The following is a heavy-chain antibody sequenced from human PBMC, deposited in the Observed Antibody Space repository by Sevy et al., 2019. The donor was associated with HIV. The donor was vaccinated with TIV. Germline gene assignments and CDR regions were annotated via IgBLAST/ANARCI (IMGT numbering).Heavy chain of an antibody. Sequence: GGSLRLSCAASGFAFRGSAIHWVRQASGKGLEWIGRISRKGNSFASEYVPSVKGRFTISSDDLKKTAYLEMSSMKIDATAVYYCAGQVGDTVMAIFDYWGQGTMVTVSS. D-gene: IGHD1-26*01. CDR1: GFAFRGSA. J-gene: IGHJ4*02. V-gene: IGHV3-73*01. CDR2: ISRKGNSFAS. CDR3: AGQVGDTVMAIFDY.